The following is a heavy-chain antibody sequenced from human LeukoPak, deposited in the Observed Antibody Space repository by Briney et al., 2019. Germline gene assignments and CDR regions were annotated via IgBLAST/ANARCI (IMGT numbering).Heavy chain of an antibody. J-gene: IGHJ6*02. CDR1: GGSISSSSYY. CDR3: ACPGAQQLVYYYYYGMDV. D-gene: IGHD6-13*01. V-gene: IGHV4-39*01. CDR2: IYYSGST. Sequence: SETLSLTCTVSGGSISSSSYYWGWIRQPPGKGLEWIGSIYYSGSTYYNPSLKSRVTISVDTSKNQFSLKLSSVTAADTAVYYCACPGAQQLVYYYYYGMDVWGQGTTVTVSS.